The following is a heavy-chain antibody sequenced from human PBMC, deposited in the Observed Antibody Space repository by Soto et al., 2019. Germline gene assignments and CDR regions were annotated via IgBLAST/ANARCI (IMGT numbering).Heavy chain of an antibody. CDR2: IYYSVST. J-gene: IGHJ6*02. D-gene: IGHD6-6*01. CDR1: GGSISSYY. Sequence: SETLSLTCTVSGGSISSYYWSWIRQPPGKGLEWIGYIYYSVSTNYNPSLKSRVTISVDTSKNQFSLNLSSVTAADTAVYYCARGSSIAGLYYGMDVWGQGTTVTVSS. CDR3: ARGSSIAGLYYGMDV. V-gene: IGHV4-59*08.